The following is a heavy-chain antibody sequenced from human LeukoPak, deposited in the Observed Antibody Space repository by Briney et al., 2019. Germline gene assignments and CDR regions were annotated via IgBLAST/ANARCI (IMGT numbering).Heavy chain of an antibody. D-gene: IGHD3-22*01. CDR2: ISGNGGVI. Sequence: PGGSLRLSCAASGFTFSDNYMTWVRQAPGKGLEWLSYISGNGGVIQYADSVKGRFTISRDNAKNLLYLQMNSLRAEDTAVYYCAKFYDSSGYPFDYWGQGTLVTVSS. J-gene: IGHJ4*02. CDR3: AKFYDSSGYPFDY. CDR1: GFTFSDNY. V-gene: IGHV3-11*04.